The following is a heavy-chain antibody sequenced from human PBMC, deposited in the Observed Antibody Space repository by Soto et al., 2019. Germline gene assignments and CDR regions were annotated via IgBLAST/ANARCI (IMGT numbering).Heavy chain of an antibody. D-gene: IGHD2-2*01. J-gene: IGHJ5*02. V-gene: IGHV1-18*01. CDR2: ISAYNGNT. CDR1: GYNFNNYG. Sequence: ASVKVSCKASGYNFNNYGITWVRQAPGQGLEWVGWISAYNGNTNYAQKFQDRVTMTTDTSTSTAYMELRSLRSDDTAVYYCAREEGFVVVPAASNWFDPWGQGTLVTVS. CDR3: AREEGFVVVPAASNWFDP.